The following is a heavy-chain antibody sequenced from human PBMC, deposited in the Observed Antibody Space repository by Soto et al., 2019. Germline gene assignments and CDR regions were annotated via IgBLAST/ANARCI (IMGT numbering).Heavy chain of an antibody. CDR1: GFTFSSYW. D-gene: IGHD6-19*01. CDR3: ARGHRPGIAVARDY. Sequence: EVQLVESGGGLVQPGGSLRLSCAASGFTFSSYWMSWVRQAPGKGLEWVANIKQDGSEKYYVDSVKGRFTISRDNAKNSLYLQMSSLRAEDTAVYYCARGHRPGIAVARDYWGQGTLVTVSS. J-gene: IGHJ4*02. CDR2: IKQDGSEK. V-gene: IGHV3-7*01.